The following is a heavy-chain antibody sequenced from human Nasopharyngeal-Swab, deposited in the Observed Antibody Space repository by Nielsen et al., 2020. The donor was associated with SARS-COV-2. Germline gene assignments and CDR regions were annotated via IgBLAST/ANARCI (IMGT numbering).Heavy chain of an antibody. V-gene: IGHV7-4-1*02. D-gene: IGHD5-12*01. CDR3: AVHVACDRPPFDP. CDR2: INTNTGNP. J-gene: IGHJ5*02. Sequence: ASVQVSCKATVYTFTSYAMNWVRQAPGQGLEWMGCINTNTGNPTYAQGFTGRFVFSLDTSVSTAYLQISSLKAEDTAVYYCAVHVACDRPPFDPWGQGTLVTVSS. CDR1: VYTFTSYA.